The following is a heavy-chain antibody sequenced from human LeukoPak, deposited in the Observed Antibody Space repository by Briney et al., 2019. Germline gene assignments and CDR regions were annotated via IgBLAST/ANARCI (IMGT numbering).Heavy chain of an antibody. CDR1: GGSISGYY. CDR3: ARVSSGGYFHTYYFDY. CDR2: IRYSGTT. J-gene: IGHJ4*02. Sequence: SETLSLTCTVSGGSISGYYWSWIRQPPGKGLEWIGYIRYSGTTNYSPSLKSRATLSVDTSKNQFSLNLISVTAADTAIYYCARVSSGGYFHTYYFDYWGQGTLVTVSS. D-gene: IGHD3-22*01. V-gene: IGHV4-59*01.